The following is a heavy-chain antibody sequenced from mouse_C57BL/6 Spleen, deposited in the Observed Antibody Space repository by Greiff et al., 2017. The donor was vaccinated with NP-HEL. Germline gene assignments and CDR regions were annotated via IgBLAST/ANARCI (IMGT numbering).Heavy chain of an antibody. CDR2: ILPGSGST. D-gene: IGHD1-1*01. V-gene: IGHV1-9*01. Sequence: VQLQQSGAELMKPGASVKLSCKATGYTFTGYWIEWVKQRPGHGLEWIGEILPGSGSTNYNEKFKGKATFTADTSSNTAYMQLSSLTTEDSAIYYVARVGCHHYGSSPFDYWGQGTTLTVSS. J-gene: IGHJ2*01. CDR1: GYTFTGYW. CDR3: ARVGCHHYGSSPFDY.